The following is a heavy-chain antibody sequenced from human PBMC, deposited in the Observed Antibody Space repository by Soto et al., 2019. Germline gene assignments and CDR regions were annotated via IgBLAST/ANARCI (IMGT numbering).Heavy chain of an antibody. D-gene: IGHD5-18*01. V-gene: IGHV2-5*02. Sequence: SGPTLVKPTQTLTLTCTFSGFSLSTSGVGVGWIRQPPGKALEWLALIYWDDDKRYSPSLKSRLTITKDTSKNQVVLTMTNMDPVDTATYYCAHRRAGPGYSYGFFDYWGQGTLVTVSS. CDR2: IYWDDDK. J-gene: IGHJ4*02. CDR1: GFSLSTSGVG. CDR3: AHRRAGPGYSYGFFDY.